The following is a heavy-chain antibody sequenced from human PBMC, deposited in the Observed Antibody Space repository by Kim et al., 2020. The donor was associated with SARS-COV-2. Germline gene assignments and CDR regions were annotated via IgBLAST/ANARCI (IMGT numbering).Heavy chain of an antibody. CDR3: AKEGPYSSSDFDY. D-gene: IGHD6-13*01. V-gene: IGHV1-3*01. CDR2: IKPGNGKT. Sequence: ASVKVSCRASGHTSSIYTMHWVRQAPGQRLVWMGWIKPGNGKTKYSQNFQGRVSFTRDTSASAAYMELSSLTSEDTALYYCAKEGPYSSSDFDYWGRGTLVTVSS. J-gene: IGHJ4*02. CDR1: GHTSSIYT.